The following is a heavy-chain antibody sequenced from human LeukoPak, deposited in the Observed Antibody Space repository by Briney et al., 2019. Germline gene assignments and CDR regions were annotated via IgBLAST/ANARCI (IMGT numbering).Heavy chain of an antibody. CDR3: ARDQYCSSTSCLPPYYYYYGMDV. J-gene: IGHJ6*04. D-gene: IGHD2-2*01. Sequence: GGSLRLSCAASGFTFSSYEMNWVRQAPGKGLEWVSYISSSGSTIYYADSVKGRFTISRDNAKNSLYLQMNSLGAEDTAVYYCARDQYCSSTSCLPPYYYYYGMDVWGKGTTVTVSS. CDR2: ISSSGSTI. CDR1: GFTFSSYE. V-gene: IGHV3-48*03.